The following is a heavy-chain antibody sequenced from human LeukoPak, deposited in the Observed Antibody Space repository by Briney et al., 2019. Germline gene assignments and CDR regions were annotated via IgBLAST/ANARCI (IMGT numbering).Heavy chain of an antibody. J-gene: IGHJ4*02. Sequence: SETLSLTCTVSGGSISSSTHYWVWIRQSPGKGLEWIGNFYSSVSTYYNPSLKSRVTISVDTSKNQYSLRLTSVTAADTAVYYCVRQFVYCGQGTLVSVSS. CDR2: FYSSVST. CDR3: VRQFVY. V-gene: IGHV4-39*01. CDR1: GGSISSSTHY.